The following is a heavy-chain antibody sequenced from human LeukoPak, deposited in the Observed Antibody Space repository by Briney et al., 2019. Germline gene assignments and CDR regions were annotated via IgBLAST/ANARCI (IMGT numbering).Heavy chain of an antibody. CDR2: ISSSGSTI. D-gene: IGHD6-13*01. CDR1: GFTFSDYY. J-gene: IGHJ6*03. CDR3: ARGLAAAVDYYYYMDV. Sequence: GGSLRLSCAASGFTFSDYYMSWIRQAPGKGREWVSYISSSGSTIYYADSVKGRFTISRDNAKNSLYLQMNSLRAEDTAVYYCARGLAAAVDYYYYMDVWGKGTTVTVSS. V-gene: IGHV3-11*04.